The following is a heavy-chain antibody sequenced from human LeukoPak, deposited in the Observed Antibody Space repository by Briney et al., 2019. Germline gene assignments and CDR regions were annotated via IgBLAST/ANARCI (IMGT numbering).Heavy chain of an antibody. J-gene: IGHJ3*02. V-gene: IGHV4-30-4*08. D-gene: IGHD3-3*01. CDR3: AREGFWSGYDAFDI. CDR1: GGSISSGDYY. Sequence: QTLSPTCTVSGGSISSGDYYWSWIRQPPGKGLEWIGYIYYSGSTYYNPSLKSRVTISVDTSKNQFSLKLSSVTAADTAVYYCAREGFWSGYDAFDIWGQGTMVTVSS. CDR2: IYYSGST.